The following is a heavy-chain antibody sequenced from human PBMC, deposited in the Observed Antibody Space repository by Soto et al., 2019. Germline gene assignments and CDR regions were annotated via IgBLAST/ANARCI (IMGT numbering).Heavy chain of an antibody. Sequence: GGSLRLSCAAPGFTFSDYYMSWIRQAPGKGLEWVSYISSSGSTIYYADSVKGLFTISRDNAKNSLYLQMNSLRAEDTAVYYCARQHYDFWSRYYYMDVWGKGTTVTVSS. CDR3: ARQHYDFWSRYYYMDV. J-gene: IGHJ6*03. D-gene: IGHD3-3*01. V-gene: IGHV3-11*01. CDR1: GFTFSDYY. CDR2: ISSSGSTI.